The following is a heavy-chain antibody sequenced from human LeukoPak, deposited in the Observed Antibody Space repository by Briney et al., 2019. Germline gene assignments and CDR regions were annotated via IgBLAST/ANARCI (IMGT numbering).Heavy chain of an antibody. J-gene: IGHJ4*02. CDR3: AKRSPYYFDY. V-gene: IGHV3-23*01. CDR2: SGSAGNT. Sequence: PGESLRLSCAASGFTFSSYAMSWVRQAPGKGLEWVSTSGSAGNTYYADSVKGRFTISRDNFKNTLYLQMNSLRAEDTAVYYCAKRSPYYFDYWGQGTLVTVSS. CDR1: GFTFSSYA.